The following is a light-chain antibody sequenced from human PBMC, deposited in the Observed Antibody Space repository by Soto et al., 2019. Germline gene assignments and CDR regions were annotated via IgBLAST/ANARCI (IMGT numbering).Light chain of an antibody. V-gene: IGLV3-1*01. CDR1: KLGDKY. CDR3: QAWDSSTAHYV. Sequence: SYELTQSPSVSVSPGQTASITCSGDKLGDKYACWYQQKPGQSPVLVIYQDSKRPSGIPERFSGSNSGNTATLTISGTQAMDEADYYCQAWDSSTAHYVFGTGTKLT. J-gene: IGLJ1*01. CDR2: QDS.